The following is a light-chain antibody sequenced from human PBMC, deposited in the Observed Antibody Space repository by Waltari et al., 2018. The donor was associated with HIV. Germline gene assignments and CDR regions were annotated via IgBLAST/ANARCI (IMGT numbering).Light chain of an antibody. J-gene: IGLJ1*01. Sequence: QSVLTQPPSASGTPGQRVIISCSGSSFNIGRNFVSWYQQLPDTAPKVLIFSDDQRPPGVPDRFSGSKSGASASLAISGLRSEDEADYYCAAWDDSLRGSYVFGPGTKVTVL. CDR1: SFNIGRNF. CDR3: AAWDDSLRGSYV. CDR2: SDD. V-gene: IGLV1-47*02.